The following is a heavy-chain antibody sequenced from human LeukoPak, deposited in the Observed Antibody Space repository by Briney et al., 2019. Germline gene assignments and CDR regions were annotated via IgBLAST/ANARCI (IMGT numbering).Heavy chain of an antibody. CDR1: GGSFSGYY. V-gene: IGHV4-34*01. J-gene: IGHJ4*02. CDR2: INRSGST. Sequence: SETPSLTCAVYGGSFSGYYWSWIRQPPGKGLEWIGEINRSGSTNYNPSLKSRVTISVDTSKNQFSLKLSSVTAADTAVYYCAAARRVRIAARPFDYWGQGTLVTVSS. D-gene: IGHD6-6*01. CDR3: AAARRVRIAARPFDY.